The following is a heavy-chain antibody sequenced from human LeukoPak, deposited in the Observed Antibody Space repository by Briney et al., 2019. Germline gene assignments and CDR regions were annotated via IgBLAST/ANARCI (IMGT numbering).Heavy chain of an antibody. V-gene: IGHV1-69*16. CDR3: ARQSRGYSYGGYDY. D-gene: IGHD5-18*01. J-gene: IGHJ4*02. Sequence: SVKVSCKASGGTFSSYTISWVRQAPGQGLEWMGRIIPILGTANYAQKFQGRVTITTDESTSTAYMELSSLRSEDTAVYYCARQSRGYSYGGYDYWGQGTLVTVSS. CDR1: GGTFSSYT. CDR2: IIPILGTA.